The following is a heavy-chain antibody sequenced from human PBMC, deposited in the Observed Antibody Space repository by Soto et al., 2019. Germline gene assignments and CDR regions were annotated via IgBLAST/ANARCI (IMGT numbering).Heavy chain of an antibody. CDR1: SGSFSGYY. CDR2: ISHSGST. CDR3: ARGYESSRRYLPLLDY. J-gene: IGHJ4*02. D-gene: IGHD3-22*01. Sequence: QVQLQQWGAGLLKPSETLSLRGVVNSGSFSGYYWTWIRQTPGKGLEWIGEISHSGSTNYNPSLMSRVTMSADTSKKQFSLRLSSVIAADTALYFCARGYESSRRYLPLLDYWGQGTLVTVSS. V-gene: IGHV4-34*01.